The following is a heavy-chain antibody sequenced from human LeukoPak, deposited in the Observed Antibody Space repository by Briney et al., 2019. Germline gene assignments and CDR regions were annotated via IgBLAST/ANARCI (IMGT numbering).Heavy chain of an antibody. Sequence: SETLSLTCTVSGGSISSYYWSWIRQPPGKGLEWIGYIYYSGSTNYNPSLKSRVTISVDTSKNQFSLKLSSVTAADTAVYYCARVPPDFWSGYVPSYKDVWGKGTTVTVSS. V-gene: IGHV4-59*01. D-gene: IGHD3-3*01. CDR1: GGSISSYY. CDR2: IYYSGST. J-gene: IGHJ6*03. CDR3: ARVPPDFWSGYVPSYKDV.